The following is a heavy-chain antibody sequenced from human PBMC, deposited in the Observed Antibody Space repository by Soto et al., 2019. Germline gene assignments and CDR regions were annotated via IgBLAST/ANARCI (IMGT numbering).Heavy chain of an antibody. V-gene: IGHV4-59*01. CDR1: GGSIRSYY. D-gene: IGHD2-2*01. Sequence: PSETLSLTCNVSGGSIRSYYWNWIRQPPGKTLEWIGDVYYSGSANYNPSLKSRVTISVDMSRDQFSLKLNSVTAADTAVYYCARAVPNWFDPWGQGTLVTVSS. CDR3: ARAVPNWFDP. CDR2: VYYSGSA. J-gene: IGHJ5*02.